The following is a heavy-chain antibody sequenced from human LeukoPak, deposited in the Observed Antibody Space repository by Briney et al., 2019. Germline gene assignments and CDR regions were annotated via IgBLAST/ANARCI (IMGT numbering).Heavy chain of an antibody. CDR3: ARDWGVGPMPKSRFDP. CDR2: IYYSGST. D-gene: IGHD3-16*01. Sequence: SETLSLTCTVSGGSISSGDYYWSWIRQPPGKGLEWIGYIYYSGSTNYNPSLKSRVTISVDTSKNQFSLKLSSVTAADTAVYYCARDWGVGPMPKSRFDPWGQGTLVTVSS. V-gene: IGHV4-61*08. CDR1: GGSISSGDYY. J-gene: IGHJ5*02.